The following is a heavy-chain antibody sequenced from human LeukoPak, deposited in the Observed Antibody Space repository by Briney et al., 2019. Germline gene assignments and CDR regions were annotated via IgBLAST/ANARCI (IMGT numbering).Heavy chain of an antibody. D-gene: IGHD6-19*01. Sequence: ASVKVSCKASGSTFTSYGISWVRQAPGQGLERMGWISTYNGYANYAQKLQGRVTMTTETSTSTAYMELRSLRSDDTAVYYCARNSSDWYGYMDVWGKGTTVTVSS. V-gene: IGHV1-18*01. CDR3: ARNSSDWYGYMDV. CDR2: ISTYNGYA. J-gene: IGHJ6*04. CDR1: GSTFTSYG.